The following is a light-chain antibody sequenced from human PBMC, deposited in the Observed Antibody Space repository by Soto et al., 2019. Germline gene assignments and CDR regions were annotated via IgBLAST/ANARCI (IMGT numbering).Light chain of an antibody. CDR2: LGS. Sequence: IVMTQSPLSLLVTPGAHSSISCSSSRALLHSNGYNYLDWYLQKPGQSPQLLIYLGSNRASGVPDRFSGSGSGTDFTLKISRVEAEDVGVYYCMQALQTPITFGQGTRLEIK. J-gene: IGKJ5*01. CDR3: MQALQTPIT. V-gene: IGKV2-28*01. CDR1: RALLHSNGYNY.